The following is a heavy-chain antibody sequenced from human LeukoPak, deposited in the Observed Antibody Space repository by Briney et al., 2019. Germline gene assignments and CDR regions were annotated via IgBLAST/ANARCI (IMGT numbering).Heavy chain of an antibody. CDR3: ARLNHDAFDI. V-gene: IGHV3-48*03. J-gene: IGHJ3*02. CDR2: ISSSGSTI. CDR1: GFTFSSYE. Sequence: GGSLRLSCAASGFTFSSYEMNWVRQAPGKGLEWVSYISSSGSTIYYADSARGRFTISRDNAKNSLYLQMNSLRAEDTAIYYCARLNHDAFDIWGQGTMVTVSS. D-gene: IGHD1-14*01.